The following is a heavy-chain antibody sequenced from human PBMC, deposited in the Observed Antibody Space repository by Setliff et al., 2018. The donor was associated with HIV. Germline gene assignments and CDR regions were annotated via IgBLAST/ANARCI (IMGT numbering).Heavy chain of an antibody. CDR2: INPNSGGT. D-gene: IGHD1-26*01. Sequence: ASVKVSCKASGYIFTGYYMHWVRQAPGQGLEWMGRINPNSGGTKYAQKFQGRVTMTRDTSISTAYMELSRLRSDDTAVYYCARGTRVGANDAFDIWGQGTMVTVSS. J-gene: IGHJ3*02. V-gene: IGHV1-2*06. CDR1: GYIFTGYY. CDR3: ARGTRVGANDAFDI.